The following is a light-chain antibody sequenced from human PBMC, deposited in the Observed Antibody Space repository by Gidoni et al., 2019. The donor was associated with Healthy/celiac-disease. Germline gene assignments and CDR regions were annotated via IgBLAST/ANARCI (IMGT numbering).Light chain of an antibody. J-gene: IGKJ1*01. CDR1: QSVLYSSNNKNY. CDR2: WAS. V-gene: IGKV4-1*01. CDR3: QQYYSTPWT. Sequence: DIVMTQSPDSLAVSLGERATINCKSSQSVLYSSNNKNYLTWYQQKSGQPPKLLIYWASTREPGVPDRFSGSGSGTDFTLTISSLQAEDVAVYYCQQYYSTPWTFXQXTKVEIK.